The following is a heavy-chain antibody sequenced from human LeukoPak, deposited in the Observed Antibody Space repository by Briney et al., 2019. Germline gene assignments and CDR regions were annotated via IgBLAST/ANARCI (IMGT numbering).Heavy chain of an antibody. CDR3: ARTKERVAAPLDY. Sequence: KPGGSLRLSCAASGFTFSSYSMNWVRQAPGKGLEWVSSISSSSSYIYYADSVKGRFTISRDNAKNSLYLQMNSLRAADTAVYYCARTKERVAAPLDYWGQGTPVTVSS. J-gene: IGHJ4*02. CDR1: GFTFSSYS. V-gene: IGHV3-21*01. CDR2: ISSSSSYI. D-gene: IGHD2-15*01.